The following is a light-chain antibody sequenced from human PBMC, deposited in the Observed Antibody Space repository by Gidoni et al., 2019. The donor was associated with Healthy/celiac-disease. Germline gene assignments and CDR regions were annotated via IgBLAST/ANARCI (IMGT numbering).Light chain of an antibody. V-gene: IGKV1-39*01. CDR3: QQSYSSIT. CDR1: QNINTY. CDR2: AAS. Sequence: DIQMTQSPSSLSASVGDSVTITCRASQNINTYLNWYQHKPGKAPNLLIYAASSLQGGVPSRFSGSGSGTDFTLTISSLQPEDFATYYCQQSYSSITFGGGTKVAIK. J-gene: IGKJ4*01.